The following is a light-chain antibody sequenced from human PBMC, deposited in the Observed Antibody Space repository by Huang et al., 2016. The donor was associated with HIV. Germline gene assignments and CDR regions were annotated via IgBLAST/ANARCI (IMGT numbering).Light chain of an antibody. CDR2: DAS. J-gene: IGKJ4*01. V-gene: IGKV1-33*01. Sequence: DIQMTQSPFSLSASVGDRVTVTCQASQDIGKSLNWYQHKPGRAPKLLIHDASNLETGVPSRFSGSGSETYFTFTIRSLQPEDIATYYCQQYDNLSLAFGGGTKVEIK. CDR3: QQYDNLSLA. CDR1: QDIGKS.